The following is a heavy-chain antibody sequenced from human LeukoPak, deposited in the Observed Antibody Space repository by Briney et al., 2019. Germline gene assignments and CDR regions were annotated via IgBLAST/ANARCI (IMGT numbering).Heavy chain of an antibody. V-gene: IGHV3-23*01. CDR3: AKGVYDSDYYYYYMDV. CDR2: ISGSGGST. J-gene: IGHJ6*03. Sequence: GGSLRLSCAASGFTFSSYWMSWVRQAPGKGLEWVSAISGSGGSTYYADSVKGRFTISRDNSKNTLYLQMNSLRAEDTAVYYCAKGVYDSDYYYYYMDVWGKGTTVTISS. D-gene: IGHD3-3*01. CDR1: GFTFSSYW.